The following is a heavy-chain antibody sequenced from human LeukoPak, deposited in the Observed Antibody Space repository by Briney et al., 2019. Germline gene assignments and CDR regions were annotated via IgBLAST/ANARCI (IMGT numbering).Heavy chain of an antibody. D-gene: IGHD3-22*01. CDR1: GYSFNNAW. J-gene: IGHJ4*02. CDR2: IKCKTDGGTT. Sequence: GGSLRLSCAASGYSFNNAWMSWVRQAPGKGLEWVGRIKCKTDGGTTDYAAPVKGRFTISRDDSKTTLYLQMNNLKSDDTAVYYCTARRDYYDSGGYDYWGQGTLVTVSS. CDR3: TARRDYYDSGGYDY. V-gene: IGHV3-15*05.